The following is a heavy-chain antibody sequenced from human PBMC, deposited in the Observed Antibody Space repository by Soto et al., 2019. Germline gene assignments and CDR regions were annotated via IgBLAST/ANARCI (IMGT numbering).Heavy chain of an antibody. D-gene: IGHD3-22*01. J-gene: IGHJ6*02. CDR1: GVSIRNNDW. Sequence: PSETLSLTCGFSGVSIRNNDWWSWVRRPPGQGLEWIGEIHHTGRNNYNPSLKSRVTMSVDTSKKHISLILNSVTGADTAVYYCARGRGLGTFGMDVWGQGTTVTVSS. CDR2: IHHTGRN. V-gene: IGHV4-4*02. CDR3: ARGRGLGTFGMDV.